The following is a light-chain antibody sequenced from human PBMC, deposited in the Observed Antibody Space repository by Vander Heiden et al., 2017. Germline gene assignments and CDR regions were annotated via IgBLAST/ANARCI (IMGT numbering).Light chain of an antibody. V-gene: IGLV1-47*01. CDR2: RSN. CDR1: SSNIGSNY. Sequence: QSVLTQSPSASGIPGQRVTISCSGSSSNIGSNYVYWYQQLPGTAPKLLIYRSNQRPSGVPDRFSASKSGTSASLAISGLRSEDEADYYCTAWDDSLNDVLFGGGTQLTVL. J-gene: IGLJ2*01. CDR3: TAWDDSLNDVL.